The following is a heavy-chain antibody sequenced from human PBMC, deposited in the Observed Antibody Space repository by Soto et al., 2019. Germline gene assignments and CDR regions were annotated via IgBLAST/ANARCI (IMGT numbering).Heavy chain of an antibody. CDR2: SYWDDDR. Sequence: QITLRASGPTLVKPTQTLTLTCTCSGFSLNTRGVGVGWIRQPPGKALEWLALSYWDDDRPYSPSLKNRLTITRDTARHQVVLKMSTMHSVDTATYSCAHRRWFTGRGFSPFDSWGQGILVTVSS. V-gene: IGHV2-5*02. CDR3: AHRRWFTGRGFSPFDS. D-gene: IGHD2-8*02. CDR1: GFSLNTRGVG. J-gene: IGHJ4*02.